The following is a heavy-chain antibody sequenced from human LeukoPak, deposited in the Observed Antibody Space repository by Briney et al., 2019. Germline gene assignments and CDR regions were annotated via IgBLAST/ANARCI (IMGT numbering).Heavy chain of an antibody. CDR2: VYYTGST. Sequence: SETLSLTCNVSGGSISSYYWSWLRQPPGKGLEWIAYVYYTGSTYYNPSLKSRATASLETSENQFSLKVNSVTAEDTAVYYCARVQYSYGSGYCFDYWGQGALVTVSS. CDR1: GGSISSYY. CDR3: ARVQYSYGSGYCFDY. D-gene: IGHD5-18*01. V-gene: IGHV4-59*01. J-gene: IGHJ4*02.